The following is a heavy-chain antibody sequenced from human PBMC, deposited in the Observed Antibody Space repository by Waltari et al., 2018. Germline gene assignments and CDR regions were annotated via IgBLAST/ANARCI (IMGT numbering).Heavy chain of an antibody. CDR2: MNPNSGNT. Sequence: QVQLVQSGAEVKKPGASVKVSCKASGYPLTSYDLNWVRQATGPGLEWMGWMNPNSGNTGYAQKFQGRVTITRNTSISTAYMELSSLRSEDTAVYYCARVRSSPYGMDVWGQGTTVTVSS. CDR1: GYPLTSYD. J-gene: IGHJ6*02. CDR3: ARVRSSPYGMDV. V-gene: IGHV1-8*03. D-gene: IGHD6-13*01.